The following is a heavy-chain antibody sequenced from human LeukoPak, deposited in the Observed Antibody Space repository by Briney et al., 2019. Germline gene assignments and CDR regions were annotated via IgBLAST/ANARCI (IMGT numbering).Heavy chain of an antibody. Sequence: SETLSLTCTVSGGSISSSSYYWGWIRQPPGKGLEWIGSIYYSGSTYYNPSLKSRVTISVDTSKNQFSLKLSPVTAADTAVYYCARRGFEPAAMQDAFDIWGQGTMVTVSS. CDR1: GGSISSSSYY. D-gene: IGHD2-2*01. CDR3: ARRGFEPAAMQDAFDI. J-gene: IGHJ3*02. CDR2: IYYSGST. V-gene: IGHV4-39*01.